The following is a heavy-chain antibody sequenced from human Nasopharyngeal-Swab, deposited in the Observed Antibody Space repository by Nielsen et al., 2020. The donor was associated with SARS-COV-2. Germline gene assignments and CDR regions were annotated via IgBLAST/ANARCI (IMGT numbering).Heavy chain of an antibody. CDR3: AREKLDFWSGYLDY. J-gene: IGHJ4*02. D-gene: IGHD3-3*01. CDR2: INPNSGGT. V-gene: IGHV1-2*06. Sequence: WVRQAPGQGLEWMGRINPNSGGTNYAQKFQGRVTMTRDTSISTAYMELSRLRSDDTAVYYCAREKLDFWSGYLDYWGQGTLVTVSS.